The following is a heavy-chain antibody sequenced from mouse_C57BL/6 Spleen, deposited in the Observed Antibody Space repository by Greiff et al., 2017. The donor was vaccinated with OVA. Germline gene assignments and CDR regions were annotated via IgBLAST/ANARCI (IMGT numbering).Heavy chain of an antibody. CDR2: IDPEDGET. CDR3: APVYGSSPHWYFDV. J-gene: IGHJ1*03. CDR1: GFNINDYY. Sequence: EVQLQQSGAELVKPGASVKLSCTASGFNINDYYMHWVKQRTEQGLEWIGRIDPEDGETKYAPKFQGKATITADTSSNTAYLQISSLTSEDTAVYYCAPVYGSSPHWYFDVWGTGTTVTVSS. V-gene: IGHV14-2*01. D-gene: IGHD1-1*01.